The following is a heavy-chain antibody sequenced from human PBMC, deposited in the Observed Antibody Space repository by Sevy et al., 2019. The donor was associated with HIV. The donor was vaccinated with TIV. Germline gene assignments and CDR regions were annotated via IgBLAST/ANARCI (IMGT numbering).Heavy chain of an antibody. CDR3: ARQILSRWLYYFDY. Sequence: ASVKVSCKASGYTFSVYSLHWVRQAPGQGLEWLGWINPKSGDTNYAQKFQGRVAMTRDTSITTAYMELSRLSSDDTAMYYCARQILSRWLYYFDYWGQGTLVTVSS. J-gene: IGHJ4*02. V-gene: IGHV1-2*02. CDR1: GYTFSVYS. D-gene: IGHD6-13*01. CDR2: INPKSGDT.